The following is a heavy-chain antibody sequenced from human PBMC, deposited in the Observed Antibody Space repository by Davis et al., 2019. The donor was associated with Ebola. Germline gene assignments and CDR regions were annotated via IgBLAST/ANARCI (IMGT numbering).Heavy chain of an antibody. D-gene: IGHD3-10*01. J-gene: IGHJ2*01. CDR3: ARGGEYGSGSSNWYFDL. V-gene: IGHV4-38-2*02. Sequence: SETLSLTCTVSGGYISGYYWGWVRQPPGQGLEWIGSIYHTGSTYYNPSLKSRVTISVDTSKNQFSLKLSSVTVADTAVYYCARGGEYGSGSSNWYFDLWGRGTLVTVSS. CDR1: GGYISGYY. CDR2: IYHTGST.